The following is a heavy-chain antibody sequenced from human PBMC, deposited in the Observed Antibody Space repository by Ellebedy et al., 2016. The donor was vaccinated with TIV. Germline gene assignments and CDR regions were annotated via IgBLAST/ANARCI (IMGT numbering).Heavy chain of an antibody. D-gene: IGHD3-22*01. CDR2: IYPGGTT. J-gene: IGHJ4*02. V-gene: IGHV3-66*01. CDR3: ATYYYDDSGYHSPAD. Sequence: GESLKISCAASGIILSTNYMSWVRQAPGKGLEWVSVIYPGGTTNYADSVKGRFTISRDNSKKTVYLQMNSMRAEDTAVYYCATYYYDDSGYHSPADWGRGTLVIVSS. CDR1: GIILSTNY.